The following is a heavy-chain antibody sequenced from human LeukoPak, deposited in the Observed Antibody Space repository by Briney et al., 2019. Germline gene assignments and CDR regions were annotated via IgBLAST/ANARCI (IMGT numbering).Heavy chain of an antibody. CDR3: ARDKYSSSWYEDFDY. J-gene: IGHJ4*02. CDR1: GFTFSSYS. V-gene: IGHV3-21*01. CDR2: ISSSSSYI. D-gene: IGHD6-13*01. Sequence: GGSLRLSCAASGFTFSSYSMNWVRQAPGKGLEWVSSISSSSSYIYYADSVKGRFTISRDNAKNSLYLQMNSLRAEDTAVYYCARDKYSSSWYEDFDYWGQGTLVTVSS.